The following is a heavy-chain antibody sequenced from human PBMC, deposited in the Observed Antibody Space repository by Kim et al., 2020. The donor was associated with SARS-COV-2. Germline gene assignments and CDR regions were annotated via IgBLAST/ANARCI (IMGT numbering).Heavy chain of an antibody. V-gene: IGHV4-30-4*01. Sequence: SETLSLTCTVSGGSISSGDYYWSWIRQPPGKGLEWIGYIYYSGSTYYNPSLKSRVTISVDTSKNQFSLKLSSVTAADTAVYYCARDPYDFWSGYSGIYMDVWGKGTTVTVSS. J-gene: IGHJ6*03. CDR2: IYYSGST. CDR1: GGSISSGDYY. CDR3: ARDPYDFWSGYSGIYMDV. D-gene: IGHD3-3*01.